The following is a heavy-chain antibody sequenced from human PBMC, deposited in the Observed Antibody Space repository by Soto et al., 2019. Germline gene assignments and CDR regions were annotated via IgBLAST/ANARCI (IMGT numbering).Heavy chain of an antibody. CDR3: ARGARASGYLSDL. J-gene: IGHJ5*02. V-gene: IGHV3-7*01. D-gene: IGHD3-22*01. CDR1: GFTFDTYW. Sequence: EMHLVESGGDLVQPGGSLRLSCAASGFTFDTYWMHWVRQAPGKGLEWVANIKQDGTEKHYLDSVKGRFTISRDNAENSLNLQMNTLRVEDTAMYYCARGARASGYLSDLWGQGTLVTVSS. CDR2: IKQDGTEK.